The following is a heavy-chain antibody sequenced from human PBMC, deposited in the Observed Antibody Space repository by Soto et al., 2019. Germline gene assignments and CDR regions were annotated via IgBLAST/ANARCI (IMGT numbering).Heavy chain of an antibody. V-gene: IGHV1-18*04. J-gene: IGHJ1*01. CDR3: AGVVGTRAIGTGDN. Sequence: QVELVQYGADMKQPGASVKVSCEASGYTLSDYGITWVRQAPGQGLEWMGWINGYNGHTNSAQMFQARFTMTPDTSTRKAYRELRSLRPDDSAIYYCAGVVGTRAIGTGDNWGQGTVVPAAS. D-gene: IGHD2-15*01. CDR1: GYTLSDYG. CDR2: INGYNGHT.